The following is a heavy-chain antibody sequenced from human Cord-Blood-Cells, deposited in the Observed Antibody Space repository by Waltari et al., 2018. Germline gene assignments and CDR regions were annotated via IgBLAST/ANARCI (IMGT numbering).Heavy chain of an antibody. D-gene: IGHD2-8*01. J-gene: IGHJ6*02. Sequence: QVQLVQSGAEVKKPGSSVKVSCKASGGTFSSYAISWVRQAPGQGLEWMGGSIPIFGTSNDAPKYKGRVTSTGEESTSTAYMELSSFSSEDTAVYCCASSVFLSLMVDANYYYCMDVWGQGTTVTVSS. CDR3: ASSVFLSLMVDANYYYCMDV. CDR1: GGTFSSYA. V-gene: IGHV1-69*01. CDR2: SIPIFGTS.